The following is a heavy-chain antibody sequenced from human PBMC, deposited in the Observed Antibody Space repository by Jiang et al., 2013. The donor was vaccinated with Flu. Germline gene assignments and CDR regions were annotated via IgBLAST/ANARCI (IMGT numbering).Heavy chain of an antibody. Sequence: SGGGLVKPGGSLRLSCAASRFTFSDYYMSWIRQAPGKGLEWVSYISSGGATIYYADSVKGRFTISRDNAKNSLGLQMSSLRAEDTAVYYCARGVPGVVIRWYFDLWGRGTLVTVSS. CDR1: RFTFSDYY. CDR3: ARGVPGVVIRWYFDL. CDR2: ISSGGATI. J-gene: IGHJ2*01. D-gene: IGHD3-22*01. V-gene: IGHV3-11*01.